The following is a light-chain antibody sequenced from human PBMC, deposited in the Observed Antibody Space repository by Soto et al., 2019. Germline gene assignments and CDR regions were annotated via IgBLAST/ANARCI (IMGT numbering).Light chain of an antibody. V-gene: IGLV2-18*02. CDR2: EVS. CDR3: SSYTSSSTYV. J-gene: IGLJ1*01. Sequence: QSALTQPPSVSGSPGPSVTISCTGTSSDVGSYNRVSWYQQPPGTAPKLMIYEVSNRPSGVPDRFSGSKSGNTASLTISGLQAEDEADYYCSSYTSSSTYVFGSGTKRTVL. CDR1: SSDVGSYNR.